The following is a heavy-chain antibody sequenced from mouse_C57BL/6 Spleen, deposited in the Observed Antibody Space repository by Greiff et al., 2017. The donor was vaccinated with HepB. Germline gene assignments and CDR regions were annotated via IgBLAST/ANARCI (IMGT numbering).Heavy chain of an antibody. CDR3: ARDRTDSSGYVY. V-gene: IGHV1-59*01. D-gene: IGHD3-2*02. Sequence: VQLQQPGAELVRPGPSVKLSCKASGYTFTSYWMHWVKQRPGQGLEWIGVIDPSDSYTNYNQKFKGKATLTVDTSSSTAYMQLSSLTSEDSAVYYCARDRTDSSGYVYWGQGTTLTVSS. CDR2: IDPSDSYT. J-gene: IGHJ2*01. CDR1: GYTFTSYW.